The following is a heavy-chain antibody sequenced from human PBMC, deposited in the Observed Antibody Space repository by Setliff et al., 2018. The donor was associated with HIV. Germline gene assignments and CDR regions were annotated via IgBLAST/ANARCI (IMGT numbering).Heavy chain of an antibody. J-gene: IGHJ5*02. Sequence: SETLSLTCTVSGGSMSTYYWSWIRQPPGEGLEWIGYIYTSGSTNYNPSLRSRVTISVDTSKNHFSLRLSSVTAAGTAVYYCAGSIVVVTAAPLTWGQGTLVTVSS. CDR3: AGSIVVVTAAPLT. CDR2: IYTSGST. V-gene: IGHV4-4*08. D-gene: IGHD2-21*02. CDR1: GGSMSTYY.